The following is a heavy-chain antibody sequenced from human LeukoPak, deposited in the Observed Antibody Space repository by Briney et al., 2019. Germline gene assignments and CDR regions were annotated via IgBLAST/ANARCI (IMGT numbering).Heavy chain of an antibody. CDR3: AHFKGGSFDF. CDR2: IYYSGNT. D-gene: IGHD1-26*01. CDR1: GGSISSYY. J-gene: IGHJ3*01. V-gene: IGHV4-59*05. Sequence: SETLSLTCTVSGGSISSYYWGWIRQPPGKGLEWIGSIYYSGNTYYNPSLKSRVTISVDTSKNQFSLKLSSVTAADTAVYYCAHFKGGSFDFWGQGTMVTVSS.